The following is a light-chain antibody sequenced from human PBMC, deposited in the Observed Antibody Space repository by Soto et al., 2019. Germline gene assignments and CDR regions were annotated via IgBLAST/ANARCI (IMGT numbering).Light chain of an antibody. CDR2: GTS. V-gene: IGKV3-20*01. CDR1: QSVSSSN. J-gene: IGKJ2*01. CDR3: QQYGTSPPYT. Sequence: EIVLTQSPVTLSLSPGERATLSCRASQSVSSSNLAWYQQKTGQAPRLLIYGTSSRATGIPDRFSGSGSGTDLTLTIRRLEPEDFAVDYCQQYGTSPPYTFGQGTKLEIK.